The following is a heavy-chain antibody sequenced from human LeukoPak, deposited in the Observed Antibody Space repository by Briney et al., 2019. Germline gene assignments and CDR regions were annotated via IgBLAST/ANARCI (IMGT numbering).Heavy chain of an antibody. J-gene: IGHJ4*02. Sequence: GGSLRLSCAASGFTFSSYNMNWVRQAPGKGLEWVSQISMSSSTIYYADSVKGRFTISRDNAKNSLYLEMTSLRDEDTGVYYSARRFDFWGQGTLVTVSS. CDR1: GFTFSSYN. V-gene: IGHV3-48*02. CDR3: ARRFDF. CDR2: ISMSSSTI.